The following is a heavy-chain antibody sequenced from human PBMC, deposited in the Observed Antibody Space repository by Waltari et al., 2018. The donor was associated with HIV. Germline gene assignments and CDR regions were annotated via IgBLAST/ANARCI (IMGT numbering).Heavy chain of an antibody. CDR1: GFTVSSNY. J-gene: IGHJ4*02. CDR2: IYSGGST. D-gene: IGHD5-12*01. V-gene: IGHV3-53*01. Sequence: EVQLVESGGGLIQPGGSLRLSCAASGFTVSSNYMSWVRQAPGKGLGWVSVIYSGGSTYYSDSVKGRFTIARDNSKNTLYLQMNSLRAEDTAVYYCARDPEMATKWGYWGQGTLVTVSS. CDR3: ARDPEMATKWGY.